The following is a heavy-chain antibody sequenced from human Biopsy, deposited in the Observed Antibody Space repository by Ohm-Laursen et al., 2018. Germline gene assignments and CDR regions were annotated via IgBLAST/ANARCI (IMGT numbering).Heavy chain of an antibody. J-gene: IGHJ2*01. CDR2: VWYDGTNE. Sequence: SLRLSCAASGFIFGDYAMHWVRQAPGKGLEWISLVWYDGTNEDYADSVKGRFTISRDNSKNTLYLQINTLTLEDTAFYYCARGLSSGWYGYFDVWGRGTLVTVSS. D-gene: IGHD6-19*01. CDR1: GFIFGDYA. CDR3: ARGLSSGWYGYFDV. V-gene: IGHV3-33*08.